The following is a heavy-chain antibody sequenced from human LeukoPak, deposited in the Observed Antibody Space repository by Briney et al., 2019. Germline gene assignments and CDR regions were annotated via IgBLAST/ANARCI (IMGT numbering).Heavy chain of an antibody. J-gene: IGHJ4*02. CDR2: IYSGGSI. CDR3: ASGKETSMAQGY. V-gene: IGHV3-53*01. Sequence: GGSLRLSCAVSGFTVRSNYMTWVRQAPGKGLGWVSVIYSGGSIYYADSVKGRFTISRDISKNTVDLQLNSLRAEDTAVYYCASGKETSMAQGYWGQGTLVTVSS. CDR1: GFTVRSNY. D-gene: IGHD5-18*01.